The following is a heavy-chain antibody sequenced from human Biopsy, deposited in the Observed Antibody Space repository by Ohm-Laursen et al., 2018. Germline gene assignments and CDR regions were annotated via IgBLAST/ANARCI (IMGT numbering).Heavy chain of an antibody. D-gene: IGHD1-26*01. V-gene: IGHV1-69*04. CDR3: ANSMSTEVPWGMEV. CDR1: GGTLSSYG. J-gene: IGHJ6*02. Sequence: VSSVKVSCKASGGTLSSYGISWVRQAPGQGLEWMGRIIPILGIPNYALKFHGRVTITADKSKATAYMELSSLRSEDTAVYYCANSMSTEVPWGMEVWGQGTTVTVSS. CDR2: IIPILGIP.